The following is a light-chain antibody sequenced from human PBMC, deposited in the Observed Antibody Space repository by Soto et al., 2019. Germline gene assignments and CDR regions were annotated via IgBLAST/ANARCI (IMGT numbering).Light chain of an antibody. CDR3: QQSYSFPWT. J-gene: IGKJ1*01. CDR1: QNINTY. Sequence: DIQMTHSPSSLSASVGDRVTITCRASQNINTYLSWYQRRPGKAPKLLIFAAASLQSGVPPRFSGSGSGTEFTLTIRSLQPEDCATYYCQQSYSFPWTFGQGTKVEIK. V-gene: IGKV1-39*01. CDR2: AAA.